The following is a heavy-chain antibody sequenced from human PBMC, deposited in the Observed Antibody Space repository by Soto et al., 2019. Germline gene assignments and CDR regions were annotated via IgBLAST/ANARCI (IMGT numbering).Heavy chain of an antibody. Sequence: SVKVSSKASGGTFSSYAISLVRQAPGQGLEWMGGIISIFGTANYAQKFQGRVTITADESTSTAYMELSSLRSEDTAVYYCARDPGECAGMDVWGQGSTVTVSS. D-gene: IGHD3-3*01. CDR1: GGTFSSYA. CDR3: ARDPGECAGMDV. J-gene: IGHJ6*02. V-gene: IGHV1-69*13. CDR2: IISIFGTA.